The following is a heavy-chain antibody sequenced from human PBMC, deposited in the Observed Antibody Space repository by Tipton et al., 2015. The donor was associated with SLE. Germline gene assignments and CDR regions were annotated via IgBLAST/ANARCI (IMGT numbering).Heavy chain of an antibody. CDR1: GGYISSSSYY. CDR3: ARGPRRTGYYRFDY. D-gene: IGHD3/OR15-3a*01. Sequence: TLSLTCTVSGGYISSSSYYWGWIRQPPGKGLEWIGCIYYSGSTYYNPSLKSRVTISVDTSKNQFSLKLSSVTAADRALYSCARGPRRTGYYRFDYWGLGTLATVSS. CDR2: IYYSGST. V-gene: IGHV4-39*07. J-gene: IGHJ4*02.